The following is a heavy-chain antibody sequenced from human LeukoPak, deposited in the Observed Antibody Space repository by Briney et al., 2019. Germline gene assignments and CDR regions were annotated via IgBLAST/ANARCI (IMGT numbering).Heavy chain of an antibody. V-gene: IGHV4-34*01. CDR2: INHSGST. CDR3: ASERWLQLYRDFDY. Sequence: SETLSLTCAVYGGSFSGYYWSWIRQPPGKGLEWIGEINHSGSTNYNPSLKSRVTISVDTSKNQFSLKLSSVTAADTAVYYCASERWLQLYRDFDYWGQGTLVTVSS. CDR1: GGSFSGYY. J-gene: IGHJ4*02. D-gene: IGHD5-24*01.